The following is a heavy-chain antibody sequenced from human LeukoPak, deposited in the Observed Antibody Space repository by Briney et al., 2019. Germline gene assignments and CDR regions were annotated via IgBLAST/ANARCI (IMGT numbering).Heavy chain of an antibody. CDR1: GGSFSGYY. CDR2: INHSGST. CDR3: ARRPRPDYYGSGSYYRGDIRRTYYFDY. J-gene: IGHJ4*02. V-gene: IGHV4-34*01. Sequence: PSETLSLTCAVYGGSFSGYYWSWIRQPPGKGLEWIGEINHSGSTNYNPSLKSRVTISVDTSKNQFSLKLSSVTAADTAVYYCARRPRPDYYGSGSYYRGDIRRTYYFDYWGQGTLVTVSS. D-gene: IGHD3-10*01.